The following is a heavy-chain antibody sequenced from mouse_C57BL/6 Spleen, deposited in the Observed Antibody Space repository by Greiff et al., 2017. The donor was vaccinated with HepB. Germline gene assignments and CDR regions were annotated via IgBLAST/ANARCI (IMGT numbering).Heavy chain of an antibody. D-gene: IGHD2-3*01. CDR1: GYSITSGYY. CDR3: ASDGYYPFAY. V-gene: IGHV3-6*01. Sequence: EVKLMESGPGLVKPSQSLSLTCSVTGYSITSGYYWNWIRQFPGNKLEWMGYISYDGSNNYNPSLKNRISITRDTSKNQFFLKLNSVTTEDTATYYCASDGYYPFAYWGQGTLVTVSA. CDR2: ISYDGSN. J-gene: IGHJ3*01.